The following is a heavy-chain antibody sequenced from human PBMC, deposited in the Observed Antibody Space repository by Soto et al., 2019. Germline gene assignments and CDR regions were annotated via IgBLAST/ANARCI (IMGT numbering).Heavy chain of an antibody. CDR3: GKDGPAMVHSYCYMDV. CDR2: ISYDGSNK. Sequence: QVQLVESGGGVVQPGRSLRLSCAASGFTFSSYGMHLVRQAPGKGLEWAAVISYDGSNKYYADSVKGRFTISRDYSKNMLYLQMNSLRAEDTAVYYCGKDGPAMVHSYCYMDVGGKGTTVTVSS. V-gene: IGHV3-30*18. J-gene: IGHJ6*03. D-gene: IGHD5-18*01. CDR1: GFTFSSYG.